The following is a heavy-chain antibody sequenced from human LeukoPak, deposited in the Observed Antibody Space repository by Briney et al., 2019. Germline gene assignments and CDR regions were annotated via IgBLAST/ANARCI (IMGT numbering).Heavy chain of an antibody. CDR2: ISSSGSTI. D-gene: IGHD5-24*01. Sequence: LSLTCTVSGGSISSSSYYMSWIRQAPGKGLEWVSYISSSGSTIYYADSVKGRFTISRDNAKNSLYLQMNSLRAKDTAVYYCARDHDGCIDYWGQGTLVTVSS. V-gene: IGHV3-11*01. J-gene: IGHJ4*02. CDR3: ARDHDGCIDY. CDR1: GGSISSSSYY.